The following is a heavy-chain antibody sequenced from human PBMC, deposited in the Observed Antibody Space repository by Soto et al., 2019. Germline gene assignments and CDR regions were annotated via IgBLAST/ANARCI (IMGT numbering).Heavy chain of an antibody. J-gene: IGHJ5*01. CDR2: TYYRSKWYN. Sequence: QVQLQQSGPGLVKPSQTLSLTCAISGDSVSTNRATWDWIRQSPSRGLEWLGRTYYRSKWYNDYAVSVQGRISTNPDASNNQFSLQLNSVTPDDTAVYYCVSLIGNSWLDSWRQGNLVTVSS. CDR3: VSLIGNSWLDS. CDR1: GDSVSTNRAT. D-gene: IGHD2-8*01. V-gene: IGHV6-1*01.